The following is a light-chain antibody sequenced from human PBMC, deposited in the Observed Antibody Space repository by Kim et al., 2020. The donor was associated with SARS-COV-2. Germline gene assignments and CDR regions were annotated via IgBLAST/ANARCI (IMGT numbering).Light chain of an antibody. V-gene: IGLV2-11*01. Sequence: QSALTQPRSVSGSPGQSVTISCTGTSSDVGGYDYVSWYQHHPGKAPKLLIFNVSRRPSGVPDRFSGSKSGNTASLTISGLQGEDEGDYYCCSYAATYKGVFGGGTKVTVL. CDR2: NVS. CDR1: SSDVGGYDY. CDR3: CSYAATYKGV. J-gene: IGLJ3*02.